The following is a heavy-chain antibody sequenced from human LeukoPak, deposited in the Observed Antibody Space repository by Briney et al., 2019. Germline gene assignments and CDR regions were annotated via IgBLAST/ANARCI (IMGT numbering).Heavy chain of an antibody. CDR1: GFTFSNYA. CDR3: ARWIYGSGSKRYFDS. J-gene: IGHJ4*02. D-gene: IGHD3-10*01. Sequence: SLRLSCAASGFTFSNYAMHWVRQAPGKGLEWLSYITTSGSTIYYADSVKGRFTVSRDNAKNSLYLQMNSLRAEDTAVYYCARWIYGSGSKRYFDSWGQGTLVTVSS. CDR2: ITTSGSTI. V-gene: IGHV3-48*03.